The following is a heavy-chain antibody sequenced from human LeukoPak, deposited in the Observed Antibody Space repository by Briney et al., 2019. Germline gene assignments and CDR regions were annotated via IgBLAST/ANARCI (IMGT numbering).Heavy chain of an antibody. Sequence: GGSLRLSCVASGFTFDDYAMHWVRQAPGKGLEWVSGISWNSGSIGYADSVKGRFTISRGNAKNSLYLQMNSLRAEDTALYYCAKDSYGGNSGWFDPWGQGTLVTVSS. CDR3: AKDSYGGNSGWFDP. J-gene: IGHJ5*02. CDR1: GFTFDDYA. V-gene: IGHV3-9*01. CDR2: ISWNSGSI. D-gene: IGHD4-23*01.